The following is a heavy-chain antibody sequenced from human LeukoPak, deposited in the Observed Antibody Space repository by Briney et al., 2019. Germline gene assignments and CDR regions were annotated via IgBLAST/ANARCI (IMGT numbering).Heavy chain of an antibody. D-gene: IGHD6-13*01. CDR1: SDSISTYY. Sequence: SETLSLTCTVSSDSISTYYWSWIPQPPGKALECIGYIYYSGSTDYNPSLKRRVTVSVDTSKNQSSLKLISVTAADTAVYYCARVNSSSWYLDYWGQGTLVTVSS. J-gene: IGHJ4*02. V-gene: IGHV4-59*01. CDR2: IYYSGST. CDR3: ARVNSSSWYLDY.